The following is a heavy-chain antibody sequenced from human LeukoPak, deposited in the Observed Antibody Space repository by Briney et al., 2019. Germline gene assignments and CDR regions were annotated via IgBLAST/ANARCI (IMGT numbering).Heavy chain of an antibody. Sequence: SEPLSLTCTPSGGAISNFYWSWLRQSAPKGLDWIGQIYGSGGTNYNPSHKSRVTMSADKSKNQISLRLTFVTAAVTAVYYCARNRTSYYGEIPFDVWGQGTMVTVSS. J-gene: IGHJ3*01. V-gene: IGHV4-4*07. D-gene: IGHD3/OR15-3a*01. CDR3: ARNRTSYYGEIPFDV. CDR2: IYGSGGT. CDR1: GGAISNFY.